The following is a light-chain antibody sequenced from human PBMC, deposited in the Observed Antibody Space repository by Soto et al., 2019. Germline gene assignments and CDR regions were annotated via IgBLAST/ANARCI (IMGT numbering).Light chain of an antibody. V-gene: IGKV3-15*01. J-gene: IGKJ4*01. CDR2: GAS. Sequence: EIVLTQSPATLSLSPGERASLSCRASQSVSSNLSWYXQKXXXXPXXXIYGASTRATGIPARFSGSGSGTEFTLTISSLQSEDFAVYYCQQYNNWPPLTFGGGTKVDIK. CDR1: QSVSSN. CDR3: QQYNNWPPLT.